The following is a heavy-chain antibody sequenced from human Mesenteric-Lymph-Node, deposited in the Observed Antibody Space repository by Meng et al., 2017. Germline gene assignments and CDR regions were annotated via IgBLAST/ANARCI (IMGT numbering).Heavy chain of an antibody. CDR3: ARDRSYRDAFDL. CDR2: ISDSGSTV. J-gene: IGHJ3*01. V-gene: IGHV3-48*04. CDR1: GFTFSSYS. Sequence: GESLKISCAASGFTFSSYSMNWVRQAPGKGLEWVSYISDSGSTVYYADSVKGRFTISRDNAKNSLYLQMNSLRAEDTAVYYCARDRSYRDAFDLWGQGTLVTVSS.